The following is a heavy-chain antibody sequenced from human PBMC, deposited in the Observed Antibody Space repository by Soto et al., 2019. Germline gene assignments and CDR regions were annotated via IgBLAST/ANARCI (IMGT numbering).Heavy chain of an antibody. Sequence: QVQLQESRPGLVQPSGTLSLTCAVSGGSVSSSNWWTWVRQPAGEGLEWIVQIFHSGITSYNPSLKSRITISPDKSKNHLSLTLSSVTAADTAVYYCARHGGKFFDYWGHGTLVTVSS. CDR2: IFHSGIT. CDR1: GGSVSSSNW. D-gene: IGHD2-15*01. V-gene: IGHV4-4*02. CDR3: ARHGGKFFDY. J-gene: IGHJ4*01.